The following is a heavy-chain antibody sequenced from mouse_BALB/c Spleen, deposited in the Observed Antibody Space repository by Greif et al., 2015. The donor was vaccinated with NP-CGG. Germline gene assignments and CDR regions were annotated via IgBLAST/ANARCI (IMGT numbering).Heavy chain of an antibody. CDR3: ARRTGTEAMDY. CDR2: IYPGSGNT. J-gene: IGHJ4*01. V-gene: IGHV1-84*02. D-gene: IGHD4-1*01. Sequence: QVQLQQSGPELVKPGASVKISCKASGYTFTDYYINWVKQKPGQGLEWIGWIYPGSGNTKYNEKFKGKATLTVDTSSSTAYMQLSILTSEDTAVYFCARRTGTEAMDYWGQGTSVTVSS. CDR1: GYTFTDYY.